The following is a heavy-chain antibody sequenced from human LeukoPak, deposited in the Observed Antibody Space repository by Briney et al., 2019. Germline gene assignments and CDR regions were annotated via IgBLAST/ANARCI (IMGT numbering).Heavy chain of an antibody. J-gene: IGHJ3*02. CDR3: ARGRGYDFWCGYSEIAFDI. Sequence: TSDTLSLTRAVYGGSFSGYYWSWIRQPPGKGLEWIGEINHSGSTNYNPSLKSRVTISVDTSKTRFSLKLSSVTAADTAVYYCARGRGYDFWCGYSEIAFDIWGQGTMVTVSS. CDR2: INHSGST. V-gene: IGHV4-34*01. CDR1: GGSFSGYY. D-gene: IGHD3-3*01.